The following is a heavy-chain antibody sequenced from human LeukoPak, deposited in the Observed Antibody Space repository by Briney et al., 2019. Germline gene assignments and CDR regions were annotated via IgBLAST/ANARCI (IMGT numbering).Heavy chain of an antibody. Sequence: VASVKVSCKASGYTFTSYGISWVRQAPGQGLEWMGWINPSSGGTNYAQKFQDRVTMTRDTSINTAYMELRRLRSDDTAVYYCARGGVVVLGVMDIWGQGTVVTVSS. CDR2: INPSSGGT. CDR1: GYTFTSYG. CDR3: ARGGVVVLGVMDI. V-gene: IGHV1-2*02. J-gene: IGHJ3*02. D-gene: IGHD2-21*01.